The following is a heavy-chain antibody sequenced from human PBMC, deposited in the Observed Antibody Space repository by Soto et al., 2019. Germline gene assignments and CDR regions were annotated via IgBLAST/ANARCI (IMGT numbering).Heavy chain of an antibody. Sequence: GGSLRLSCAASGFTFSDYWMNWVRQAPGKGLVWVSRINSDGSSTSYADSVKGRFTISRDNAKNTLYLQMNSLRAEDTAVYYCARDMYYYGSGRYGLYYYGMDVWGQGTTVTVSS. V-gene: IGHV3-74*01. J-gene: IGHJ6*02. CDR3: ARDMYYYGSGRYGLYYYGMDV. D-gene: IGHD3-10*01. CDR1: GFTFSDYW. CDR2: INSDGSST.